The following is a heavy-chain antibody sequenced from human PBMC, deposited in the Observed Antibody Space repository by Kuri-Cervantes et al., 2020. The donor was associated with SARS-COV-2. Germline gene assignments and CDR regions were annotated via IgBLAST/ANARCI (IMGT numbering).Heavy chain of an antibody. CDR2: ISYDGSNK. CDR3: AKEGILEWLSFDY. V-gene: IGHV3-30*18. J-gene: IGHJ4*02. D-gene: IGHD3-3*01. Sequence: GGSLRLSCAASGFTFSSYSMNWVRQAPGKGLEWVAVISYDGSNKYYADSVKGRFTISRDNSKNTLYLQMNSLRAEDTAVYYCAKEGILEWLSFDYWGQGTLVTVSS. CDR1: GFTFSSYS.